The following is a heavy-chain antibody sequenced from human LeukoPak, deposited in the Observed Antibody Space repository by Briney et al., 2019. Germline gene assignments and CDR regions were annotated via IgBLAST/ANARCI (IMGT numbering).Heavy chain of an antibody. V-gene: IGHV1-69*05. CDR3: ARDGSNSTAGFDY. CDR2: IIPIFGTA. Sequence: GASVKVSCKASGGTFSSYAISWVRQAPGQGLEWMGGIIPIFGTANYAQKFQGRVTITTDESTSTAYMELSSLRSEDTAVYYCARDGSNSTAGFDYWGQGTLVTVSS. D-gene: IGHD2-15*01. CDR1: GGTFSSYA. J-gene: IGHJ4*02.